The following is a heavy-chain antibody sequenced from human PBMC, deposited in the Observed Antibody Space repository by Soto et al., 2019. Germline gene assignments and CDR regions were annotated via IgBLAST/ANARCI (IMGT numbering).Heavy chain of an antibody. CDR1: GFTFSSYS. V-gene: IGHV3-21*01. Sequence: PGGSLRPSCAASGFTFSSYSMNWVRQAPGKGLEWVSSISSSSSYIYYADSVKGRFTISRDNAKNSLYLQMNSLRAEDTAVYYCARESAAGPSDFDYWGQGTLVTVSS. D-gene: IGHD6-13*01. J-gene: IGHJ4*02. CDR2: ISSSSSYI. CDR3: ARESAAGPSDFDY.